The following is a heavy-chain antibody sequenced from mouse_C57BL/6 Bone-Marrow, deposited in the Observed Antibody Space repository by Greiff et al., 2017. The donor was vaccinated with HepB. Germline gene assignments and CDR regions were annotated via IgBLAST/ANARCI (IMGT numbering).Heavy chain of an antibody. CDR1: GYTFTDYE. CDR2: IDPETGGT. J-gene: IGHJ2*01. V-gene: IGHV1-15*01. Sequence: QVTLKVSGAELVRPGASVTLSCKASGYTFTDYEMHWVKQTPVHGLEWIGAIDPETGGTAYNQKFKGKAILTADKSSSTAYMELRSLTSEDSAVYYCTRLRNWAVYWGQGTTLTVSS. CDR3: TRLRNWAVY.